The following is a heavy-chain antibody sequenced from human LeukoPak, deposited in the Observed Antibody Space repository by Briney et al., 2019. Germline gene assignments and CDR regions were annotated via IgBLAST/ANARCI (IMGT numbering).Heavy chain of an antibody. V-gene: IGHV3-30-3*01. Sequence: GGSLRLSCAASGFTFSSYAMHWVRQAPGKGLEWVAVISYDGSNKYYADSVKGRFTISRDNSKNTLYLQMNSLRAEDTAVYYCARELQKVVVADNFDYWGQGTLVTVSS. CDR2: ISYDGSNK. CDR3: ARELQKVVVADNFDY. CDR1: GFTFSSYA. J-gene: IGHJ4*02. D-gene: IGHD2-15*01.